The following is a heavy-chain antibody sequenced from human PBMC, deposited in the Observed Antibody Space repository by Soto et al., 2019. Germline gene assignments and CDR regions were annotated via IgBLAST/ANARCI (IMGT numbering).Heavy chain of an antibody. V-gene: IGHV3-23*01. CDR3: ARYIPGVRYYGMDV. D-gene: IGHD2-2*01. J-gene: IGHJ6*02. CDR2: IGESGTPT. CDR1: GFHFSSYA. Sequence: GGSLRLSCAASGFHFSSYAMKWVRQAPGKGLEWVSLIGESGTPTYYADSVKGRFTISRDNSGNTLFLEMYSLRAEDTAVYYCARYIPGVRYYGMDVWGQGTTVTVSS.